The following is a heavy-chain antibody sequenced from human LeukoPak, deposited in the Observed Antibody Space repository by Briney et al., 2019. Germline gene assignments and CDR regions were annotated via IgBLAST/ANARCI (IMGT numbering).Heavy chain of an antibody. J-gene: IGHJ4*02. Sequence: GRSLRLSCAASGFTFDDYAMHWVRQAPGKGLERVSGISWNSGSIGYADSVKGRFTISRDNAKNSLYLQMNSLRAEDMALYYCAKGRNGYNFYAFDFWGQGTLVTVSS. CDR3: AKGRNGYNFYAFDF. V-gene: IGHV3-9*03. CDR1: GFTFDDYA. CDR2: ISWNSGSI. D-gene: IGHD5-24*01.